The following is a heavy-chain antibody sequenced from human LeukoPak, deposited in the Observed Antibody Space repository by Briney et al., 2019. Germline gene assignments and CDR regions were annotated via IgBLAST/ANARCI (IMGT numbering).Heavy chain of an antibody. Sequence: PGGSLRLSCAASGFTFSSYIMNWVRQAPGKGLEWVSSISSSSSYIYYAESVKGRFTISRDNAKNSLYLQMNSLRAEDTAVYYCARDRGSSWYVDYWGQGTLVTVSS. CDR2: ISSSSSYI. V-gene: IGHV3-21*01. CDR3: ARDRGSSWYVDY. CDR1: GFTFSSYI. J-gene: IGHJ4*02. D-gene: IGHD6-13*01.